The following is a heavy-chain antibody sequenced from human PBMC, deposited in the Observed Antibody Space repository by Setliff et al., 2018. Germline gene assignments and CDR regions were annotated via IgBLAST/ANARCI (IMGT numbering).Heavy chain of an antibody. CDR3: ARHLWGRYMAESSDYFDY. CDR1: GYSLSSGYY. D-gene: IGHD3-3*02. CDR2: FFHTGNT. Sequence: PSETLSLTCTVSGYSLSSGYYWGWIRQPTGKGLEWLGSFFHTGNTYYNPSLEGRVTISVDTSNNQFSLKLSSVTAADTAVYYCARHLWGRYMAESSDYFDYWGQGSLVTVSS. V-gene: IGHV4-38-2*02. J-gene: IGHJ4*02.